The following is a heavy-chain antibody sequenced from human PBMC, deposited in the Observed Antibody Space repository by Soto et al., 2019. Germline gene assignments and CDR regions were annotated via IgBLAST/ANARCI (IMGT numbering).Heavy chain of an antibody. V-gene: IGHV4-39*01. CDR3: ARHDWSRFYGMDV. CDR1: GRSISTSSYY. Sequence: SETLSLTCTVSGRSISTSSYYWGWFRQSPGKGLEWIGSLHYSGTTYYNPSLKSRVTISVDASRNQFSLRAYSVTAADTAVYYCARHDWSRFYGMDVWGQGTTVTVSS. J-gene: IGHJ6*02. CDR2: LHYSGTT. D-gene: IGHD2-2*01.